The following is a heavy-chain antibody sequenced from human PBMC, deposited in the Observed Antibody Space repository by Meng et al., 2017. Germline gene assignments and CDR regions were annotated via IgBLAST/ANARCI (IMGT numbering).Heavy chain of an antibody. J-gene: IGHJ4*02. D-gene: IGHD5-12*01. CDR1: GITFSSYS. CDR2: ISSSSSYI. CDR3: AISLVATRDIDY. V-gene: IGHV3-21*01. Sequence: APLVGSGGRLVKLGGSLRLSCAASGITFSSYSMNWVRQAPGKGLEWVSSISSSSSYIYYADSVKGRFTISRDNAKNSLYLQMNSLRAEDAAVYYCAISLVATRDIDYWGQGTLVTVSS.